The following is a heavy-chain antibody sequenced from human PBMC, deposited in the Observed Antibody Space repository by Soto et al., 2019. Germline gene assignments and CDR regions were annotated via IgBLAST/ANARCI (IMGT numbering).Heavy chain of an antibody. Sequence: GESLKTPCKAPGCSLTSNWITWVRQMPGKGLEWMGKIDLGNSHSTYSPSFQGHVTISADKSINTAYLQWNSLMASDTAMYYCARHAFGDDGWHDFDYWGQGTLVTGSS. J-gene: IGHJ4*02. CDR2: IDLGNSHS. CDR3: ARHAFGDDGWHDFDY. V-gene: IGHV5-10-1*01. D-gene: IGHD2-21*01. CDR1: GCSLTSNW.